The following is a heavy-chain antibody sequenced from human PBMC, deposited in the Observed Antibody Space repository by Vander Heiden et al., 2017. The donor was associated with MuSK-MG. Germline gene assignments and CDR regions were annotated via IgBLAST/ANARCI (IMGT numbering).Heavy chain of an antibody. CDR3: TRVSDPITGTSNTIDY. CDR2: INSDGSST. Sequence: VRLVESGGGLLQLGGSLSTSVPASGFTFSGYWMYWVRQAPGKGLVWVSHINSDGSSTTYADSVKGRFTISRDNAKSTLYLQMNSLRAEDTAVYYCTRVSDPITGTSNTIDYWGQGNLVTVSS. J-gene: IGHJ4*02. V-gene: IGHV3-74*01. CDR1: GFTFSGYW. D-gene: IGHD1-20*01.